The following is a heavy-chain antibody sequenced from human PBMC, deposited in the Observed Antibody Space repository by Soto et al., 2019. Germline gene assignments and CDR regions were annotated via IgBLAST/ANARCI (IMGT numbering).Heavy chain of an antibody. CDR3: ASSVAKYYYYGMDV. V-gene: IGHV1-69*13. CDR2: IIPIFGTA. D-gene: IGHD5-12*01. J-gene: IGHJ6*02. CDR1: GGTFSSYA. Sequence: SVKVCCKASGGTFSSYAISWGRQATGQGLEWMGGIIPIFGTANYAQKFQGRVTITADESTSTAYMELSSLRSEDTAVYYCASSVAKYYYYGMDVWGQGTMVTVSS.